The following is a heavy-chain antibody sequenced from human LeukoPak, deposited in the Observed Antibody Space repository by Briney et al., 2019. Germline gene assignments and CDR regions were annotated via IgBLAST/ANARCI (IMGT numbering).Heavy chain of an antibody. V-gene: IGHV4-30-2*01. CDR1: GGSISSGGYS. D-gene: IGHD3-9*01. J-gene: IGHJ3*02. CDR3: ARDGDILTGPGAFDI. CDR2: IYHSGST. Sequence: SETLSLTCAVSGGSISSGGYSWSWIRQPPGKGLEWIGYIYHSGSTYYNPSLKSRVTISVDRSKNQFSLKLSSVTAADTAVYYCARDGDILTGPGAFDIWGQGTMVTVSS.